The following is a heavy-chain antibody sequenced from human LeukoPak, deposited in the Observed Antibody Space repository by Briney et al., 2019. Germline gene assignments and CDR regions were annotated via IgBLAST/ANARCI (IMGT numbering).Heavy chain of an antibody. D-gene: IGHD6-19*01. CDR2: ISSSSTTI. V-gene: IGHV3-48*01. CDR1: GFTFSSYS. Sequence: GGSLRLSCAASGFTFSSYSMNWVRQAPGKGLEWVSYISSSSTTIYYADSLKGRFNISRDNAKNSLYLQMNSLRAEDTAVYYCIVLAVTATLGFDYWGQGTLVTVSS. CDR3: IVLAVTATLGFDY. J-gene: IGHJ4*02.